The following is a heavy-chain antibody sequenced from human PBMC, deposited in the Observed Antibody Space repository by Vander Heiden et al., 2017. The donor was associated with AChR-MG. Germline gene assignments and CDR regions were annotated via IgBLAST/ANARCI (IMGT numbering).Heavy chain of an antibody. Sequence: EVQLVESGGGLVQPGRSLRLSCAASGFTFDDYAMHWVRQAPGKGLEWVSGISWNSGSIGYADSVKGRFTISRDNAKNSLYLQMNSLRAEDTALYYCAKEGQQRHYYYYMDVWGKGTTVTVSS. V-gene: IGHV3-9*01. CDR2: ISWNSGSI. J-gene: IGHJ6*03. D-gene: IGHD6-13*01. CDR1: GFTFDDYA. CDR3: AKEGQQRHYYYYMDV.